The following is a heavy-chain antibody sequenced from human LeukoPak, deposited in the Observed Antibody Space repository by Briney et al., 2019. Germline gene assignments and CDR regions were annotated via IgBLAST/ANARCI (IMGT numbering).Heavy chain of an antibody. V-gene: IGHV4-61*02. CDR2: IYASGKT. Sequence: PSETLSLTCTVSGDSISRGRYYWSWVRQPAGKELEWIGRIYASGKTDYNPYTPSLKSRVTTSVDTSRNEFSLKLSSVTAADTAVYYCARWTTCGGNCHILDYWGQGILVTVSS. J-gene: IGHJ4*02. CDR3: ARWTTCGGNCHILDY. D-gene: IGHD2-21*02. CDR1: GDSISRGRYY.